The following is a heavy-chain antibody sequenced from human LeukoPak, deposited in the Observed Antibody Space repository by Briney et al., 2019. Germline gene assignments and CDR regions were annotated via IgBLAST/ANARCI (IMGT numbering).Heavy chain of an antibody. V-gene: IGHV3-11*06. D-gene: IGHD3-9*01. J-gene: IGHJ4*02. CDR1: GFTFSDYY. Sequence: GGSLRLSCAVSGFTFSDYYMSWISQAPGKGLEWISYISGSSIYTDYADSVKGRITISRGNAKNSLYLQMNSLRVEDTAVYYCARDTDKFDYWGQGTLVTVSS. CDR3: ARDTDKFDY. CDR2: ISGSSIYT.